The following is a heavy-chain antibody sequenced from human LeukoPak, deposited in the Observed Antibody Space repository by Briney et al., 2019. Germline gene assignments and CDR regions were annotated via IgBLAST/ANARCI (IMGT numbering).Heavy chain of an antibody. J-gene: IGHJ6*02. Sequence: PGGSLRLSCAASGFTFSNYDMHWVRQVTGKGLEWVSVITIAGDTSYAGSVKGRFTISRENAQTSLYLQLNSLRAEDTAVYYRARSRHYIMDVWGQGTTVTVSS. V-gene: IGHV3-13*01. CDR1: GFTFSNYD. CDR3: ARSRHYIMDV. CDR2: ITIAGDT.